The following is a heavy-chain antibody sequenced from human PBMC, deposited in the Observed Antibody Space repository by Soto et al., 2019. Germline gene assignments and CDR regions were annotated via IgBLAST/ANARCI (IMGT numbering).Heavy chain of an antibody. CDR1: GGCISRSY. CDR3: ARGYNYGLDV. Sequence: SEPLSLTCNVSGGCISRSYSNYLRQTPGKGLEWIGYIFYSGSSNSNASLKSRVTLSVDRSKNQFSLKLNSVTAADTAVYYCARGYNYGLDVWGQGTTVTVSS. V-gene: IGHV4-59*01. J-gene: IGHJ6*02. CDR2: IFYSGSS.